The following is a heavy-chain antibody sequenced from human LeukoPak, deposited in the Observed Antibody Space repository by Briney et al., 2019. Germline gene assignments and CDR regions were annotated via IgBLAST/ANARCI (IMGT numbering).Heavy chain of an antibody. CDR1: GYTLTELS. CDR2: FDPEDGET. V-gene: IGHV1-24*01. Sequence: ASVKVSCKVSGYTLTELSMHWVRQAPGKGLEWVGGFDPEDGETIYAQKFQGRVTMTEDTSTDTAYMELSNLGSEDTAVCYCATSAAIGYYCSMDVSGKGTTVTVSS. D-gene: IGHD6-25*01. CDR3: ATSAAIGYYCSMDV. J-gene: IGHJ6*03.